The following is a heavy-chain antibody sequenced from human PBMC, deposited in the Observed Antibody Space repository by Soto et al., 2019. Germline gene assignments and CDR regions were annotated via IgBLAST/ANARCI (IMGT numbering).Heavy chain of an antibody. V-gene: IGHV1-18*01. CDR3: ARTKEGYCSGGSCHFDI. CDR2: ISAYNGNT. J-gene: IGHJ3*02. CDR1: GYTFTSYG. D-gene: IGHD2-15*01. Sequence: ASVKVSCKASGYTFTSYGISWVRQAPGQGLEWMGWISAYNGNTNYAQKLQGRVTMTTDTSTSTAYMELRSLRSDDTAVYYCARTKEGYCSGGSCHFDIWGQGTMVTVSS.